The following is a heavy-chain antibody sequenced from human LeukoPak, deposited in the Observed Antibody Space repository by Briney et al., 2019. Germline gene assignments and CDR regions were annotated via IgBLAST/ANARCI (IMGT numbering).Heavy chain of an antibody. D-gene: IGHD1-26*01. V-gene: IGHV4-59*01. Sequence: YPSETLSLTCTVSGGSISSYYWSWIRQPPGKGLEWIGYIYYSGSTNYNPSLKSRVTISVDTSKNQFSLKLSSVTAADTAVYYCARDRGSYNDYWGQGTLVTVSS. CDR1: GGSISSYY. CDR3: ARDRGSYNDY. J-gene: IGHJ4*02. CDR2: IYYSGST.